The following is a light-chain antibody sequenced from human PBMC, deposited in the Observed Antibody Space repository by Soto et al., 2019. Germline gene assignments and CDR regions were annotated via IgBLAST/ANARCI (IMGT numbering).Light chain of an antibody. J-gene: IGKJ2*01. CDR2: AAS. CDR1: QGISHY. CDR3: QQYNSAPYT. Sequence: DIQMTQSPSSLSASVGDRVTITCRASQGISHYLAWYQQKPGKVPKLLIYAASTLHSGVPSRFSGSGSGTDFTLTISSLQPEDVATYYCQQYNSAPYTFGQGTKLEIK. V-gene: IGKV1-27*01.